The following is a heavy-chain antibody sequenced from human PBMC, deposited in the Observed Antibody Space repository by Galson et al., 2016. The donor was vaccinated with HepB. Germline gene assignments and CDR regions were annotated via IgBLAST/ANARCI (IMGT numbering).Heavy chain of an antibody. CDR1: GFPFTSFS. CDR3: ARDRDWAFDY. D-gene: IGHD3/OR15-3a*01. Sequence: SLRLSCAASGFPFTSFSMNWVRQAPGKGLEWVSYISINSDNKRYIDSVMGRFIISRDNVRDLMYLQMNSRRDEDTAVYYCARDRDWAFDYWGQGVLVTVSS. CDR2: ISINSDNK. J-gene: IGHJ4*02. V-gene: IGHV3-48*02.